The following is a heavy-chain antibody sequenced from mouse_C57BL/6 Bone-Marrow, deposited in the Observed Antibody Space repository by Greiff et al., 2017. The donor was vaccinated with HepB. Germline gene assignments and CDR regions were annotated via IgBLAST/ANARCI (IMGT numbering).Heavy chain of an antibody. J-gene: IGHJ2*01. CDR2: ISYDGSN. Sequence: DVQLQESGPGLVKPSQSLSLTCSVTGYSITSGYYWNWIRQFPGNKLEWMGYISYDGSNNYNPSLKNRISITRDTSKNQFFLKLNSVTTEDTATYYCARSSYYGSSFLFDYWGQGTTLTVSS. CDR3: ARSSYYGSSFLFDY. D-gene: IGHD1-1*01. CDR1: GYSITSGYY. V-gene: IGHV3-6*01.